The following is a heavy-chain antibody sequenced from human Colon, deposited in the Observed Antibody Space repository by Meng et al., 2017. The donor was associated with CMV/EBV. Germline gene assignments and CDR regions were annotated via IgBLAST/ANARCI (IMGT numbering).Heavy chain of an antibody. CDR1: GGPFNSSA. D-gene: IGHD2-2*01. Sequence: SGGPFNSSAISWVQQDPRQGLEWMGGLIPIFGTPKYAQKFQGRVTITADASTTTMYMELTSLTSDDTAVYYCARSPLPAALNWFDPWGQGTLVTVSS. CDR2: LIPIFGTP. V-gene: IGHV1-69*01. CDR3: ARSPLPAALNWFDP. J-gene: IGHJ5*02.